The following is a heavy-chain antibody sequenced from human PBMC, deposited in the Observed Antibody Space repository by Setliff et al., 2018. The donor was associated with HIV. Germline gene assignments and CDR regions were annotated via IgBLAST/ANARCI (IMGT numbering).Heavy chain of an antibody. V-gene: IGHV3-66*02. CDR2: IYSGGNT. D-gene: IGHD6-13*01. J-gene: IGHJ4*02. Sequence: SCAASGFTVSSNYMSWVRQAPGKGLEWVSVIYSGGNTYFADSVKGRFTISRDNSKNTLFLQMNSLRTEDTAVYYCARTPSSSWPEYYFDYWGQGTQVTVSS. CDR3: ARTPSSSWPEYYFDY. CDR1: GFTVSSNY.